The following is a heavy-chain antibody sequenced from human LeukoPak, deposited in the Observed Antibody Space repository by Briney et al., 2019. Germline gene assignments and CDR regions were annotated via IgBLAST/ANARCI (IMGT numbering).Heavy chain of an antibody. CDR1: GVSISSGGYY. CDR3: ARGSLMITFGGVIVKGAFDI. Sequence: SQTLSLTCTVSGVSISSGGYYWSWIRQHPGKGLEWIGYIYYSGSTYYNPSLKSRVTISVDTSKNQFSLKLSSVTAADTAVYYCARGSLMITFGGVIVKGAFDIWGQGTMVTVSS. V-gene: IGHV4-31*03. D-gene: IGHD3-16*02. J-gene: IGHJ3*02. CDR2: IYYSGST.